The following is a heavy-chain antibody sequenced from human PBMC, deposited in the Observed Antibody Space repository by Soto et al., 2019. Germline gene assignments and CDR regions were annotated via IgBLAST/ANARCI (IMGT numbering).Heavy chain of an antibody. CDR2: MPYDGRKI. CDR1: GFTFSTYV. Sequence: VQLVESGGGVVQPGRSLRLSCAASGFTFSTYVMHWVRQARSKGLEWVAIMPYDGRKIHYADSVKGRFTISRDNSKNTLYLQMNSLSPADTAVYYCAKGGPSGMDVWGQGTTVTVSS. J-gene: IGHJ6*02. CDR3: AKGGPSGMDV. V-gene: IGHV3-30*18.